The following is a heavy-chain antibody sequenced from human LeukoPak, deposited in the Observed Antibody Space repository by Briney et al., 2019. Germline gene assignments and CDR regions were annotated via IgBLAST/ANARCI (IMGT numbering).Heavy chain of an antibody. CDR1: GGSINSGTYY. J-gene: IGHJ3*02. D-gene: IGHD5-24*01. V-gene: IGHV4-61*02. Sequence: PSETLSLTCTVSGGSINSGTYYWSWIRQPAGKGLEWIGRIQTSGSTNYNPSLKSRVTISVDTSKNQFSLKLSSVTAADTAVYYCARVGDVSSQPFNLHAFDIWGQGTMVTVSS. CDR2: IQTSGST. CDR3: ARVGDVSSQPFNLHAFDI.